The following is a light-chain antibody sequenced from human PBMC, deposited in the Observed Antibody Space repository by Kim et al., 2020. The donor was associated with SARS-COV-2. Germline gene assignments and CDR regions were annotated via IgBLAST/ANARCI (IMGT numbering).Light chain of an antibody. CDR1: QGISSY. J-gene: IGKJ2*01. CDR2: AAS. V-gene: IGKV1-8*01. Sequence: AIRITQSPSSLSASTGDRVTITCRASQGISSYLAWYQQKPGKAPKLLIYAASTLQSGVPSRFSGSRSGTDFTLTISCLPSEDFATYYCQQYYSYPYTFGQGTKLEI. CDR3: QQYYSYPYT.